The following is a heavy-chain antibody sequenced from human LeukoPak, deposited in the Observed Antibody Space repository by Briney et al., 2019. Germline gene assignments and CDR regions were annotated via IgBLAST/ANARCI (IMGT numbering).Heavy chain of an antibody. V-gene: IGHV4-30-2*01. CDR1: GGSIGSGGYS. D-gene: IGHD5-18*01. CDR3: AIESGYGVDYFDY. CDR2: IYHSGST. J-gene: IGHJ4*02. Sequence: SETLSLTCAVSGGSIGSGGYSWSWIRQPPGKGLEWIGYIYHSGSTYYNPSLKSRVTISVDRSKNQFSLKLSSVTAADTAVYYCAIESGYGVDYFDYWGQGTLVTVSS.